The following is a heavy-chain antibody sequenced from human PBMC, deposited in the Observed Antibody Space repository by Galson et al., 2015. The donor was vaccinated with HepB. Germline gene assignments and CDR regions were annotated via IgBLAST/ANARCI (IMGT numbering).Heavy chain of an antibody. Sequence: SVKVSCKASGGTFSSYAISWVRQAPGQGLEWMGGIIPIFGTANYAQKFQGRVTITADESTSTAYMELSSLRSEDTAVYYCANVLGYCSGGSCYGYFDYWGQGTLVTVSS. CDR1: GGTFSSYA. V-gene: IGHV1-69*13. CDR3: ANVLGYCSGGSCYGYFDY. D-gene: IGHD2-15*01. J-gene: IGHJ4*02. CDR2: IIPIFGTA.